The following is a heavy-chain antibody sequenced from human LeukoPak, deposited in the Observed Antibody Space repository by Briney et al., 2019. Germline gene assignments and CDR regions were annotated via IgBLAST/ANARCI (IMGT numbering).Heavy chain of an antibody. D-gene: IGHD5-18*01. Sequence: SETLSLTCTVSGVSISSSSYYWGWIRQPPGKGLEWIGSIYYSGSTYYNPSLKSRVTISVDTSKNQFSLKLSSVTAADTAVYYCARLYTAMVTRVDYWGQGTLVTVSS. J-gene: IGHJ4*02. CDR2: IYYSGST. V-gene: IGHV4-39*07. CDR3: ARLYTAMVTRVDY. CDR1: GVSISSSSYY.